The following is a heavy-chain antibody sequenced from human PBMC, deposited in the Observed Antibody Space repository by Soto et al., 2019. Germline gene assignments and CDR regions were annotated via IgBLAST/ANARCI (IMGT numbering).Heavy chain of an antibody. V-gene: IGHV4-38-2*01. Sequence: SETLSLTCAVSGYLISSCNYWTWIRQPPEKGLERVGSIYHSGSIFYNASLKSRVTITDDTSKNQISLKLSSVTAADTAVYFCARTMAAIGTSLHYWGLGILVTVSS. CDR2: IYHSGSI. D-gene: IGHD6-13*01. J-gene: IGHJ4*02. CDR3: ARTMAAIGTSLHY. CDR1: GYLISSCNY.